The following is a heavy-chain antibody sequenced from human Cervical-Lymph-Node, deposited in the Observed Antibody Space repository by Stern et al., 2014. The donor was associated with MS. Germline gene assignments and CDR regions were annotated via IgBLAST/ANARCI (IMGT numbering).Heavy chain of an antibody. V-gene: IGHV3-30-3*01. CDR2: ISYDGSNK. J-gene: IGHJ4*02. CDR1: GFTFSSYA. Sequence: QMQLVQSGGGVVQPGRSLRLSCAASGFTFSSYAMHWVRQAPGKGLEWVAVISYDGSNKYYADSVKGRFTISRDNSKNTLYLQMNSLRAEDTAVYYCARDFSEYSSSSPVDYWGQGTLVTVSS. D-gene: IGHD6-6*01. CDR3: ARDFSEYSSSSPVDY.